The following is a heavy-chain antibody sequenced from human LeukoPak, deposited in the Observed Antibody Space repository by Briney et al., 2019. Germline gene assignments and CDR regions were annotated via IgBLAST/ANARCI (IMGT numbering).Heavy chain of an antibody. CDR2: VSSGSSTI. CDR3: ARGRAFFD. Sequence: GGSLRLSCAASGFTFSDYYMSWIRQAPGKALEWVSYVSSGSSTIYYADSMKGRFTVSRDNGKRSLYLHMNSLRAEDTAMYYCARGRAFFDWGQGTLVTVSS. J-gene: IGHJ4*02. CDR1: GFTFSDYY. V-gene: IGHV3-11*04. D-gene: IGHD3-3*02.